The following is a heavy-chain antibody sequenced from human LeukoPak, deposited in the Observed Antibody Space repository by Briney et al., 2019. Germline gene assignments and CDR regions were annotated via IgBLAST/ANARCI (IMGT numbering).Heavy chain of an antibody. Sequence: GGSLTLSCAPSGFTFGNYAMSWVRQAPGKGLEWVSAISGSGGSTYYADSVKGRFTISRDNSKNTLYLQMNSLRAEDTAEYYCARTGTTGWYFELWGRGTLVTVSS. V-gene: IGHV3-23*01. CDR1: GFTFGNYA. J-gene: IGHJ2*01. CDR3: ARTGTTGWYFEL. D-gene: IGHD1-1*01. CDR2: ISGSGGST.